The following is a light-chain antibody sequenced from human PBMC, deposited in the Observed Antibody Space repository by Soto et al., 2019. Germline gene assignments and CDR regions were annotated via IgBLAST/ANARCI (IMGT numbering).Light chain of an antibody. CDR3: QACDSSTDVV. J-gene: IGLJ2*01. Sequence: SYELTQPPSVSVSPGQTASITCSGDKLGDKYTCWYQQKPGQSPVLVIYQHSQRPSGIPERFSGSNSGNTATLTISGTQAMDEADYYCQACDSSTDVVFGGGTKVTVL. CDR2: QHS. CDR1: KLGDKY. V-gene: IGLV3-1*01.